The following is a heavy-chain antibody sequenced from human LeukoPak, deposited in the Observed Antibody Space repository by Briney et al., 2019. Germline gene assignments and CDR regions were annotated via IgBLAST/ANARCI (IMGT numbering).Heavy chain of an antibody. CDR2: IKEDGTEK. V-gene: IGHV3-7*01. CDR1: GFTFSDFW. Sequence: PEGSLRLSRAGSGFTFSDFWMTWVRQTPGKGLEWVANIKEDGTEKNLVDSVKGRFTISRDNTKNLLFLEMNNLRGDDTAIYYCVRESRPGGAMGLYHNLDYWGQGTLVAVSS. CDR3: VRESRPGGAMGLYHNLDY. J-gene: IGHJ4*02. D-gene: IGHD1-1*01.